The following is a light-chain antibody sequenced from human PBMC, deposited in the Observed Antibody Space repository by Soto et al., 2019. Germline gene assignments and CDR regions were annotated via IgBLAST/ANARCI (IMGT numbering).Light chain of an antibody. CDR1: FSNIGSNY. CDR2: ENN. Sequence: QSALTQPPSLSAASGQSVTISCSGSFSNIGSNYVSWYQQLPGTAPSLLIYENNKRPSGIPDRFSGSKSGTSATLGITGLQTGDEADYYCASWDTSLSGYVLGTGTKLTVL. J-gene: IGLJ1*01. CDR3: ASWDTSLSGYV. V-gene: IGLV1-51*02.